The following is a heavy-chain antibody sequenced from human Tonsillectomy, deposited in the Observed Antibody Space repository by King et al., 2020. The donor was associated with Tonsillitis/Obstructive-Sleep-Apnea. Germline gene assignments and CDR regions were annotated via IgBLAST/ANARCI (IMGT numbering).Heavy chain of an antibody. CDR3: ASSGELLQSNFDD. V-gene: IGHV4-39*01. CDR1: GGSISSSSYY. CDR2: IYYSEST. Sequence: LQLQESGPGLLKPSETLSLTCTVSGGSISSSSYYWGWIRQPPGKGLEWIGNIYYSESTYYNPSLKSRVYISLDRSKNQFSLRLRFVTAADTAVYYCASSGELLQSNFDDWGQGTLVTVSS. J-gene: IGHJ4*02. D-gene: IGHD3-10*01.